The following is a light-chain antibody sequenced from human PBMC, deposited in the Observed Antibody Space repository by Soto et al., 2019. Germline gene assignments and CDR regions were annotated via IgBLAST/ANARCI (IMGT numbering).Light chain of an antibody. J-gene: IGKJ2*01. Sequence: DIQMTQSPSSLSASVGDSVTITCRASQSISSYLNWYQQKPGKAPKLLIYAASSLQSGVPSRFSGSGSGTDFTLTISSLQPEDFATYYCQQSYSTPRTFGQGTKQEIK. CDR3: QQSYSTPRT. CDR1: QSISSY. V-gene: IGKV1-39*01. CDR2: AAS.